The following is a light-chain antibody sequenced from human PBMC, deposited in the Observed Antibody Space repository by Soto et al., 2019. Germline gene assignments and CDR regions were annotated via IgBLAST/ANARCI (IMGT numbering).Light chain of an antibody. CDR2: GVS. CDR3: QLYGTSRA. Sequence: ETVLTQSPGTLSLSPGERATLSCRASQSLGSDYLAWYQQKPGQAPRLLIYGVSSRATDIPDRFSGSGSGTDFTLTISRREQEDFAMYYCQLYGTSRAFGQGTKVQI. CDR1: QSLGSDY. J-gene: IGKJ1*01. V-gene: IGKV3-20*01.